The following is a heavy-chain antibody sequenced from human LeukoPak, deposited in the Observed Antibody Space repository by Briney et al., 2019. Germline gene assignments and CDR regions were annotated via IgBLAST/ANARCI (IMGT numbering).Heavy chain of an antibody. D-gene: IGHD3-16*01. CDR1: RGSMTSYY. Sequence: SETLSLTCSVSRGSMTSYYWTWIRQPPGKGLEWIGSLFYSGSPNANPSPKSRVTMSVDTSRNQFFLTLTSVTAADTALYFCARGGPRWLDPWGQGTLVIVSS. V-gene: IGHV4-59*01. CDR3: ARGGPRWLDP. J-gene: IGHJ5*02. CDR2: LFYSGSP.